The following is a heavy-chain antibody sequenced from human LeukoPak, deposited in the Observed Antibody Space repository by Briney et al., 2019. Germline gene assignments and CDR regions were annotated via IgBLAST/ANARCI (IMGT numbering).Heavy chain of an antibody. CDR2: IYYSGST. CDR3: ARGNVDTAMVWFDY. D-gene: IGHD5-18*01. Sequence: SETLSLTCTVSGGSISSYYWSWIRQPPGKGLEWIGYIYYSGSTNYNPSLKSRVTISVDTSTNQFSLKLSSVTAADTAVYYCARGNVDTAMVWFDYWGQGTLVTVSS. CDR1: GGSISSYY. V-gene: IGHV4-59*01. J-gene: IGHJ4*02.